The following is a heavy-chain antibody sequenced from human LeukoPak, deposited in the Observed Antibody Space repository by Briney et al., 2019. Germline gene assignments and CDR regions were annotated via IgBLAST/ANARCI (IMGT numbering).Heavy chain of an antibody. V-gene: IGHV3-21*01. D-gene: IGHD2-2*01. CDR2: ISSSSSYI. CDR1: GFTFSSYV. CDR3: ARATTLGPAAMIEGAFDI. Sequence: PGGSLRLSCAASGFTFSSYVMSWVRQAPGKGLEWVSSISSSSSYICYADSVKGRFTISRDNAKNSLYLQMNSLRAEDTAVYYCARATTLGPAAMIEGAFDIWGQGTMVTVSS. J-gene: IGHJ3*02.